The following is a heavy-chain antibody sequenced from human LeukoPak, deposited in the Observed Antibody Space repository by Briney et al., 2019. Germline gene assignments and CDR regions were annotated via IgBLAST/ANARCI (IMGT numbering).Heavy chain of an antibody. Sequence: ASVKVSCKASGYTFTGYYMHWVRQAPGQGLEWMGWINPNSGGTNYAQKFQGWVTMTRDTSISTAYMELSRLRSDDTAVYYCARGGTNSMVRGVIYYWGQGTLVTVSS. V-gene: IGHV1-2*04. CDR3: ARGGTNSMVRGVIYY. D-gene: IGHD3-10*01. J-gene: IGHJ4*02. CDR2: INPNSGGT. CDR1: GYTFTGYY.